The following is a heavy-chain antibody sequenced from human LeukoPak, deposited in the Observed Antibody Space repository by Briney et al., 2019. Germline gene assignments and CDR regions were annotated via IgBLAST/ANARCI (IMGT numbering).Heavy chain of an antibody. CDR3: ARRLTQYDCFDP. CDR2: TYYRYTWYN. V-gene: IGHV6-1*01. D-gene: IGHD2-2*01. Sequence: SQTLSLTCAISGDSVSSNSVTWNWIRQSPSRGLEWLGRTYYRYTWYNDYAVSVRGRITVNPDTSKNQFSLHLNSVTPEDTAVYYCARRLTQYDCFDPWGQGILVTVSS. CDR1: GDSVSSNSVT. J-gene: IGHJ5*02.